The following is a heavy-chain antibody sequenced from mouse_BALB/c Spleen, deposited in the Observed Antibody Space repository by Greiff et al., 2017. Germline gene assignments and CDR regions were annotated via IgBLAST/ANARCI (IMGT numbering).Heavy chain of an antibody. CDR1: GFTFSSFG. CDR3: ARSTGNYSMDY. Sequence: DVHLVESGGGLVQPGGSRKLSCAATGFTFSSFGMHWVRQAPEKGLEWVAYISSGSSTIYYADTVKRRFTISRDNPKNTLFLQMTSRRSEDTAMYYCARSTGNYSMDYWGQGTSVTVSS. J-gene: IGHJ4*01. V-gene: IGHV5-17*02. CDR2: ISSGSSTI.